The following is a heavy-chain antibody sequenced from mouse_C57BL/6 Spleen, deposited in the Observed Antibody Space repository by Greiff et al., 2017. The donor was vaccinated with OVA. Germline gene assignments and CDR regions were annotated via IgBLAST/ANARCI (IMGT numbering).Heavy chain of an antibody. Sequence: VKLVESGPGLVAPSQSLSITCTVSGFSLTSYAISWVRQPPGKGLEWLGVIWTGGGTNYNSALKSRLSISKDNSKSQVFLKMNSLQTDDTARYYCARKTIYYDYDVSYAMDYWGQGTSVTVSS. CDR1: GFSLTSYA. V-gene: IGHV2-9-1*01. D-gene: IGHD2-4*01. CDR2: IWTGGGT. CDR3: ARKTIYYDYDVSYAMDY. J-gene: IGHJ4*01.